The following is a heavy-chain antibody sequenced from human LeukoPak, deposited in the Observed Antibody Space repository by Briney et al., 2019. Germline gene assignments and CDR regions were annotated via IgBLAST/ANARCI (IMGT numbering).Heavy chain of an antibody. V-gene: IGHV4-34*01. CDR2: INHSGST. Sequence: SETLSLTCTVSGGSISSYYWSWIRQPPGKGLEWIGEINHSGSTNYNPSLKSRVTISVDTSKNQFSLKLSSVTAADTAVYYCARGRVLLWFGESAIHDAFDIWGQGTMVTVSS. J-gene: IGHJ3*02. CDR1: GGSISSYY. D-gene: IGHD3-10*01. CDR3: ARGRVLLWFGESAIHDAFDI.